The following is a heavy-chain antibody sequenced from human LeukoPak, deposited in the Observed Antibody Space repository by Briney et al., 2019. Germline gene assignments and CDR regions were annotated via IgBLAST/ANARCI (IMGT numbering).Heavy chain of an antibody. J-gene: IGHJ4*02. CDR2: ISGSGGST. CDR3: AKDHAPSSGSFDY. D-gene: IGHD6-19*01. Sequence: GGSLRLSCAASGFAFSSYAMSWVRQAPGKGLEWVSAISGSGGSTYYADSVKGRFTISRDNSKNTLYLQMNSLRAEDTAVYYCAKDHAPSSGSFDYWGQGTLVTVSS. V-gene: IGHV3-23*01. CDR1: GFAFSSYA.